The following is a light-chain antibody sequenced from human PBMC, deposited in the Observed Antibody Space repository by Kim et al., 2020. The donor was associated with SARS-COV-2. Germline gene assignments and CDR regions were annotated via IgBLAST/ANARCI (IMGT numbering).Light chain of an antibody. CDR2: DVS. Sequence: QSLTLSCTGTISYVGDYNYVSWYQQHPGKAPNLMIYDVSNRPSGVSNRFSGSMSGNTASLTISGLQAEDEADYYCSSYTSSNTLAVFGGGTQLTVL. CDR1: ISYVGDYNY. CDR3: SSYTSSNTLAV. V-gene: IGLV2-14*03. J-gene: IGLJ2*01.